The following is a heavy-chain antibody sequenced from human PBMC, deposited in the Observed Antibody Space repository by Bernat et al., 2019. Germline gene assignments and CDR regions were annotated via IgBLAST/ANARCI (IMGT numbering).Heavy chain of an antibody. CDR3: AASGYYSKGYFDY. Sequence: EVQLVESGGGLVQPGGPLRLSCAASGFTFSSYAMSWVRQAPGKGLEWVSAISGSGGSTYYADSVKGRFTISRDNSKNTLYLQMNSLRAEDTAVYYCAASGYYSKGYFDYWGQGTLVTVSS. CDR1: GFTFSSYA. V-gene: IGHV3-23*04. CDR2: ISGSGGST. D-gene: IGHD3-3*01. J-gene: IGHJ4*02.